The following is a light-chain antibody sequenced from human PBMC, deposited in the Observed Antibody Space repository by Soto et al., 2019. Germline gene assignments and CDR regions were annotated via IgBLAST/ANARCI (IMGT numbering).Light chain of an antibody. CDR2: DAS. CDR1: QSISSW. V-gene: IGKV1-5*01. CDR3: QEYSKWPSRT. Sequence: DVQMTQSPSTLSASVGDRVTITCRASQSISSWLAWYQQKAGKAPRLLIYDASTLQSGVPSRFSGSGSGTEFTLTISSLQSEDFAVYYCQEYSKWPSRTFGPGTKVDIK. J-gene: IGKJ1*01.